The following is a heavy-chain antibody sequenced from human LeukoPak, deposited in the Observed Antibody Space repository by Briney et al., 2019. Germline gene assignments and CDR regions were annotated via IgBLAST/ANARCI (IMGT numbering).Heavy chain of an antibody. D-gene: IGHD1-7*01. V-gene: IGHV4-34*01. Sequence: SETLSLTCAVYGGSFSGYYWSWIRQPPGKGLELIGEINHSGSTNYNPSLKSRVTISVDTSKNQFSLKLSSVTAADTAVYNCARVTVTGTTGGGFGYWGQGTLVTVSS. CDR2: INHSGST. CDR1: GGSFSGYY. CDR3: ARVTVTGTTGGGFGY. J-gene: IGHJ4*02.